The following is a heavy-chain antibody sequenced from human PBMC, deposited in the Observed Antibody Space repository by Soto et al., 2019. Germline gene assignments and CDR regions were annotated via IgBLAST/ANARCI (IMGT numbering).Heavy chain of an antibody. Sequence: PSETLSLTCVVSGGSISSGGYSWSWIRQPPGKGLEWIGYIYHSGSTYYNQSLKSRVTISVDRSKNQFSLKLSSVTAADTAVYYCVRVPGPWGQGTLVTVSS. J-gene: IGHJ5*02. V-gene: IGHV4-30-2*01. CDR3: VRVPGP. CDR1: GGSISSGGYS. CDR2: IYHSGST.